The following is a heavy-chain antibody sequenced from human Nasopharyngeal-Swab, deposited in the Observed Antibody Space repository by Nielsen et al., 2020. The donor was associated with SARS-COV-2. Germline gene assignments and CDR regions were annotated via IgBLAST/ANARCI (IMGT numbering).Heavy chain of an antibody. J-gene: IGHJ3*02. D-gene: IGHD2-21*01. Sequence: GGSLRLSCAASGFTFSSSAISWVRQAPGMGLEWVSVIGAAGNTIYADSVKGRFTISRDNSKNTLYLQMNSLRAEDTAVYYCARGLAFDIWGQGTMVTVSS. CDR2: IGAAGNT. V-gene: IGHV3-23*01. CDR1: GFTFSSSA. CDR3: ARGLAFDI.